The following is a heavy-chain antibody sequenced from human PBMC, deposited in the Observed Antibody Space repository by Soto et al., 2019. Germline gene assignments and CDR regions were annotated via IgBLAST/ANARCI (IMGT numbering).Heavy chain of an antibody. D-gene: IGHD5-18*01. J-gene: IGHJ3*02. Sequence: QVQLQQWGAGLLKPSETLSLTCAVYGGSFSGYYWSWIRQPPGKGLEWIGEINHSGSTNYNPSLKSRVTISVDTSKNQFSLKLSSVTAADTAVYYCARRLGYSYGKGAFDIWGQGTMVTVSS. V-gene: IGHV4-34*01. CDR2: INHSGST. CDR3: ARRLGYSYGKGAFDI. CDR1: GGSFSGYY.